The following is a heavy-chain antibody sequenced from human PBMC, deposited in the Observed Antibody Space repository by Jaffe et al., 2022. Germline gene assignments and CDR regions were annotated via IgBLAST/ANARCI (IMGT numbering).Heavy chain of an antibody. V-gene: IGHV3-21*01. CDR1: GFTFSSYS. D-gene: IGHD3-3*01. CDR3: ARDNAPYYDFWSGYPNWFDP. Sequence: EVQLVESGGGLVKPGGSLRLSCAASGFTFSSYSMNWVRQAPGKGLEWVSSISSSSSYIYYADSVKGRFTISRDNAKNSLYLQMNSLRAEDTAVYYCARDNAPYYDFWSGYPNWFDPWGQGTLVTVSS. J-gene: IGHJ5*02. CDR2: ISSSSSYI.